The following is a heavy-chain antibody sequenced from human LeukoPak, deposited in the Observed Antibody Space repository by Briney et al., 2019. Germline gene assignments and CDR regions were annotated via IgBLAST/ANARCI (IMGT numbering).Heavy chain of an antibody. D-gene: IGHD6-6*01. J-gene: IGHJ5*02. Sequence: SQTLSLTCTVSGGSISSGGYYWSWIRQPPGKGLEWIGYIYHSGSTYYNPSLKSRVTISVDRSKNQFSLKLSSVTAADTAVYYCARRKQLGHENWFDPWGQGTLVTVSS. V-gene: IGHV4-30-2*01. CDR2: IYHSGST. CDR1: GGSISSGGYY. CDR3: ARRKQLGHENWFDP.